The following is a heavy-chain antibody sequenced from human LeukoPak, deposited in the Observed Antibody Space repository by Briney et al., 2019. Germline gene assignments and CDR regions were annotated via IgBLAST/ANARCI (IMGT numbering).Heavy chain of an antibody. J-gene: IGHJ4*02. V-gene: IGHV1-69*05. CDR3: ARDQEGFDY. Sequence: SVKVSCKTSGDTFNSYAISWVRQAPGQGLEWMGGITAIFRTTNYAQKFQGRVTVTRDTSTSTVHMELSGLRSEDTAVYYCARDQEGFDYWGQGTLVTVSS. CDR1: GDTFNSYA. CDR2: ITAIFRTT.